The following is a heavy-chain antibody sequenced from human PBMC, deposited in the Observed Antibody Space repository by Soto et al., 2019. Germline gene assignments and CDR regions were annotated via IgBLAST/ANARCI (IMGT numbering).Heavy chain of an antibody. D-gene: IGHD2-2*02. CDR3: ARARYCASPSCYKHYYYGMDT. CDR2: ISTYNSRT. V-gene: IGHV1-18*04. CDR1: GYTFTSHG. Sequence: QDQLVQSGAEVKKPGASVKISCEASGYTFTSHGISWVRQAPGQGLAWLGWISTYNSRTHYAQKVQGRVTMTPDTSTSTAYLDLRSLTFDDTAVYYCARARYCASPSCYKHYYYGMDTWGQGTTVTVSS. J-gene: IGHJ6*02.